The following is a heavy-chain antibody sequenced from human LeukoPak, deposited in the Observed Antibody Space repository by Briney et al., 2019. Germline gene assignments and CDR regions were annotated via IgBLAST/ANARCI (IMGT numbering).Heavy chain of an antibody. CDR2: INPTGGST. D-gene: IGHD3-22*01. Sequence: ASVKVFCKASGYIFTSYYMHWLRQAPGQGLEWVGLINPTGGSTTYAQNFQGRVTMTRDTSTTTVYMEVSSLRSEDTAVYYCARAGYDSSGYYSYWGQGTLVTVSS. CDR3: ARAGYDSSGYYSY. CDR1: GYIFTSYY. J-gene: IGHJ4*02. V-gene: IGHV1-46*01.